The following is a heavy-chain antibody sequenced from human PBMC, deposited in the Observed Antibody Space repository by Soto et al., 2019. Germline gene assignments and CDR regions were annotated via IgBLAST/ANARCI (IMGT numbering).Heavy chain of an antibody. Sequence: SETLTLTCTVSRGSISSGTNYCAWIRQPPGKGLEWIANIYYSGSTFYNPSLKSRVTISLDTSKNQFSLTLKSITAAYTAVPYCATHEAGWYFDSWGRGTLVAASS. CDR2: IYYSGST. CDR3: ATHEAGWYFDS. V-gene: IGHV4-39*01. CDR1: RGSISSGTNY. J-gene: IGHJ4*02. D-gene: IGHD6-25*01.